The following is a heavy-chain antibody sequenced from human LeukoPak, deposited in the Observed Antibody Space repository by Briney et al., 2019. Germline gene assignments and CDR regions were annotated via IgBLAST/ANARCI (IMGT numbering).Heavy chain of an antibody. J-gene: IGHJ5*02. D-gene: IGHD2-2*01. CDR1: GGSISSYY. CDR2: IYYSGST. Sequence: SETLSLTCTVSGGSISSYYWSGIRQPPGKGLEWIGYIYYSGSTNYNPSLKSRVTISVDTSKNQFSLKLSSVTAADTAVYYCARVVPAAISGNWFDPWGQGTLVTVSS. V-gene: IGHV4-59*01. CDR3: ARVVPAAISGNWFDP.